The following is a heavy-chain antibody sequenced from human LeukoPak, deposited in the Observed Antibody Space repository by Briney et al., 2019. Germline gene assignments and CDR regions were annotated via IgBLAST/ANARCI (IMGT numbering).Heavy chain of an antibody. V-gene: IGHV1-69*01. Sequence: VASVKVSCEASGGTFSSYAISWVRQAPGQGLEWMGGIIPIFGTANYAQKFQGRVTITADESTSTAYMELSSLRSEDMAVYYCARGAKFRSYGSGTYYTSLPFDPWGQGTLVTVSS. J-gene: IGHJ5*02. CDR2: IIPIFGTA. CDR3: ARGAKFRSYGSGTYYTSLPFDP. CDR1: GGTFSSYA. D-gene: IGHD3-10*01.